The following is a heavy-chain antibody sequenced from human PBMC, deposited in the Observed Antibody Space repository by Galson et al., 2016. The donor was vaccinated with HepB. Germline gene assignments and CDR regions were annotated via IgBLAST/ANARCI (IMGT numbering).Heavy chain of an antibody. CDR3: AGARRHSTPDPHHFDY. Sequence: SLRLSCAASGFTLRNYWMSWVRQAPGKGLEWVANINADGSEKYYVDSVRGRFTISRDNAENSVSLQMNSLRAEDTAVYYCAGARRHSTPDPHHFDYWGQGSLVTVSS. CDR1: GFTLRNYW. CDR2: INADGSEK. D-gene: IGHD6-13*01. J-gene: IGHJ4*02. V-gene: IGHV3-7*01.